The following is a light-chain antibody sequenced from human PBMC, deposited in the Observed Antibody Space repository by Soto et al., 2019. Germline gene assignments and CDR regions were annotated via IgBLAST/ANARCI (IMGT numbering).Light chain of an antibody. CDR2: GAS. V-gene: IGKV3-20*01. J-gene: IGKJ5*01. CDR3: QQYGSPPIT. Sequence: EIVLTQSPGTLSLSPGERATLSCRASQSVSNNFLAWYQRRPGQAPRLVMYGASSRMTGIPDRFSGSGSGTDFTLTINKLEPEDFAIYYCQQYGSPPITFGQGTRLDIK. CDR1: QSVSNNF.